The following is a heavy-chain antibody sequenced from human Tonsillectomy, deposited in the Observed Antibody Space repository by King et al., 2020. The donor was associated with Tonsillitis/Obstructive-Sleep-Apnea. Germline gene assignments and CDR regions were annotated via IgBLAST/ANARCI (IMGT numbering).Heavy chain of an antibody. Sequence: VQLVESGSELKRPGASVKVSCKASGYTFTSYAMNWVRQAPGQGLEWMGWINTNTGNPTYAQGFTGRFVFSLDTSVTTTYLLISNLKAEDTAVYYCARGRYVERFGEFQDSWGQGTLVTVSS. V-gene: IGHV7-4-1*02. J-gene: IGHJ4*02. D-gene: IGHD3-10*01. CDR2: INTNTGNP. CDR1: GYTFTSYA. CDR3: ARGRYVERFGEFQDS.